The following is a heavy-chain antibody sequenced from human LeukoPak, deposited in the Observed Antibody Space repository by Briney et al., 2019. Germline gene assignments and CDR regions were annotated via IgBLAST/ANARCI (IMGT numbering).Heavy chain of an antibody. J-gene: IGHJ6*02. CDR1: GGSISSYY. Sequence: SETLSLTCTVSGGSISSYYWSWIRQPAGKGLEWIGRIYTSGSTNYNPSLTSRVTMSVDTSKNQFSLRLSSVTAADTAVYYCARDHDYYGMDVWGQGTTVTVSS. CDR3: ARDHDYYGMDV. CDR2: IYTSGST. V-gene: IGHV4-4*07.